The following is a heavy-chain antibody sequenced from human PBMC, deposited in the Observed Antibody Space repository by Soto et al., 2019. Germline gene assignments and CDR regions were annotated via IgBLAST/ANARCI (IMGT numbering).Heavy chain of an antibody. CDR1: GFTFSSYS. CDR2: ISSSSSYI. CDR3: ARDPAVAEGFYFDY. J-gene: IGHJ4*02. Sequence: GGSLRLSCASSGFTFSSYSMNWLRQAPGKGLEWVSSISSSSSYIYYADSVKGRFTISRDNAKNSLYLQMNSLRAEDTAVYYCARDPAVAEGFYFDYWGQGTLVTVSS. V-gene: IGHV3-21*01. D-gene: IGHD6-19*01.